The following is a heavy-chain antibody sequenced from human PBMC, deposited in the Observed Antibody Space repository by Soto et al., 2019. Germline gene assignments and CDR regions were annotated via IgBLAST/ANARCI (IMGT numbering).Heavy chain of an antibody. J-gene: IGHJ6*02. CDR2: ISWNSDNI. Sequence: EVQLVESGGGLVQPGRSLRLSCAASEFTFDDYAMHWVRQAPGKGLEWVSGISWNSDNIGYADSVKGRFTISRDNVKNSLYLQMNSLRPEDTALYYCAKDRSSILHYGMDVWGQGTTVTVSS. V-gene: IGHV3-9*01. CDR1: EFTFDDYA. CDR3: AKDRSSILHYGMDV. D-gene: IGHD3-9*01.